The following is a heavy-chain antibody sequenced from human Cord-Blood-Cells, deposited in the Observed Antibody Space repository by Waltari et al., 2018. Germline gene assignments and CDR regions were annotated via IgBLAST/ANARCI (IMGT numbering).Heavy chain of an antibody. Sequence: QVQLVQSGAEVKKTGASVKVACKASGYTFSGHYILCVRQAPRQGLEWLGWINPNGGGTNYAQKFQGWVTMTRDTSISTAYMELSRLRSDDTAVYYCARASITGDDAFDIWGQGTMVTVSS. CDR1: GYTFSGHY. D-gene: IGHD7-27*01. CDR3: ARASITGDDAFDI. J-gene: IGHJ3*02. V-gene: IGHV1-2*04. CDR2: INPNGGGT.